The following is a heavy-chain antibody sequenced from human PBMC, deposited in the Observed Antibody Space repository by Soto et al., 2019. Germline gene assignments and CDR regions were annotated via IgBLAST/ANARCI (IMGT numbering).Heavy chain of an antibody. CDR1: GFTFSSYW. D-gene: IGHD6-13*01. Sequence: EVQLVESGGGLVQPGGSLRLSCAASGFTFSSYWMHWVRQAPGKGLVWVPRINSDGSSIRYADSVKGRFTISRDNAKNTLFLQMNSLRAEDTAVYYCVRDFSRSSWYYYYYGMDVWGQGTTVTVSS. CDR3: VRDFSRSSWYYYYYGMDV. V-gene: IGHV3-74*01. CDR2: INSDGSSI. J-gene: IGHJ6*02.